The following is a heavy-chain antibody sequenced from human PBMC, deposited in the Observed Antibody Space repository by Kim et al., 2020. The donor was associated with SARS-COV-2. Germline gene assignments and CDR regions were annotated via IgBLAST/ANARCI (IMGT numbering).Heavy chain of an antibody. CDR2: IYYSGST. V-gene: IGHV4-39*01. CDR3: ARHWKGGRYSYGYRYNWFDP. J-gene: IGHJ5*02. Sequence: SETLSLTCTVSGGSISSSSYYWGWIRQPPGKGLEWIGSIYYSGSTYYNPSLKSRVTISVDTSKNQFSLKLSSVTAADTAVYYCARHWKGGRYSYGYRYNWFDPWGQGTLVTVSS. CDR1: GGSISSSSYY. D-gene: IGHD5-18*01.